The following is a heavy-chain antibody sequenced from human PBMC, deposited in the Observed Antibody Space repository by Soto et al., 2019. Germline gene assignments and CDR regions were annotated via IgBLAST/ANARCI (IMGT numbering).Heavy chain of an antibody. CDR2: INAGNGNT. CDR1: GYTFTSYA. V-gene: IGHV1-3*01. Sequence: ASVKVSCKASGYTFTSYAMHWVRQAPGQRLGWMGWINAGNGNTKYSQKFQGRVTITRDTSASTAYMELSSLRSEDTAVYYCARGGYDYVWGSYRYHYFDYWGQGTLVTVSS. D-gene: IGHD3-16*02. J-gene: IGHJ4*02. CDR3: ARGGYDYVWGSYRYHYFDY.